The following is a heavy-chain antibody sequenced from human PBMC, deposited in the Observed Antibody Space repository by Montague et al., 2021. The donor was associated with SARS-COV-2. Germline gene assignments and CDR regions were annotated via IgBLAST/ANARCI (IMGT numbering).Heavy chain of an antibody. Sequence: SLRLSCAASGFTCSSYSVNWVRQAPGKGLEWISYISSSTNIIYYADSVKGRFTISRDNARNSLYLQMNSLRVDDTAVYYCAKDLVLRAARPDALDVWGQGTVVTVSS. J-gene: IGHJ3*01. D-gene: IGHD6-6*01. CDR2: ISSSTNII. CDR3: AKDLVLRAARPDALDV. CDR1: GFTCSSYS. V-gene: IGHV3-48*04.